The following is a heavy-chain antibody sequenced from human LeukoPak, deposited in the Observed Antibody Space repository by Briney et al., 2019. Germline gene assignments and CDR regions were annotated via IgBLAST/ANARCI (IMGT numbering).Heavy chain of an antibody. Sequence: GGSLRLSCAASGFTFSSYWMHWVRQAPGKGLVWVSRINTDGSSTSYADSVKGRFTISRDNAKNTLYLQMDSLRAEDTAVYYCARGFGDYYDSSGYYLFDYWGQGTLVTVSS. CDR3: ARGFGDYYDSSGYYLFDY. D-gene: IGHD3-22*01. CDR1: GFTFSSYW. J-gene: IGHJ4*02. V-gene: IGHV3-74*01. CDR2: INTDGSST.